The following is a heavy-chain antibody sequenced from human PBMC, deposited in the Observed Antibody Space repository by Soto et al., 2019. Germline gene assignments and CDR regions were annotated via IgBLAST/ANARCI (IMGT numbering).Heavy chain of an antibody. V-gene: IGHV1-69*02. Sequence: QVQLVQSGAEVKKPGSSVKVSCKASGGTFSSYTISWVRQAPGQGLEWMGRIIPILGIANYAQKFQGRVTLTADKSTNTDYMELSSLRSEDKAVYYCARTYSGFDYWGQGTLVTVSS. CDR1: GGTFSSYT. CDR2: IIPILGIA. CDR3: ARTYSGFDY. D-gene: IGHD1-26*01. J-gene: IGHJ4*02.